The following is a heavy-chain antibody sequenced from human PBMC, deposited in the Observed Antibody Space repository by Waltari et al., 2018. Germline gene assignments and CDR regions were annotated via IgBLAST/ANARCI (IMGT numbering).Heavy chain of an antibody. CDR2: IGADMVYT. CDR1: GYTFTSSG. D-gene: IGHD6-19*01. V-gene: IGHV1-18*01. J-gene: IGHJ4*02. Sequence: QVQLVQSGAEVKKPGASVKVSCKASGYTFTSSGISWVRQAPGQGLGWMGWIGADMVYTTYAQKLQGIVTITTYTTTSSAYMGLSILRSDDTAVYYCARGGFVAVSGAIPDYWGQGTLGTVSS. CDR3: ARGGFVAVSGAIPDY.